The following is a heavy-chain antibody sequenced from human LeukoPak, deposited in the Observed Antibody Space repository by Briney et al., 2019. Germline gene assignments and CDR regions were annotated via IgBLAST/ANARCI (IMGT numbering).Heavy chain of an antibody. V-gene: IGHV1-2*02. CDR1: GYTFTGYY. CDR2: INPNSGGT. D-gene: IGHD3-22*01. CDR3: ARAINSWLLLDLDY. J-gene: IGHJ4*02. Sequence: ASVKVSCKASGYTFTGYYMHWVRQAPGQGLEWMGWINPNSGGTNYAQKFQGRVAMTRDTSISTAYMELSRLRSDDTAVYYCARAINSWLLLDLDYWGQGTLVTVSS.